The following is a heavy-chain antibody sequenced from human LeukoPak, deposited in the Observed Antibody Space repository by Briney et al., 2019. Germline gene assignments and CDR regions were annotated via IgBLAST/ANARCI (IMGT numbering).Heavy chain of an antibody. V-gene: IGHV3-23*01. J-gene: IGHJ4*02. Sequence: GGTLGLSCAASGFTFSSYAMSWVRQAPGKGLEWVSGFSVSDQTTYYADSVKGRFTISRDNSKNTLYLQINSLRAEDTAVYYCARKSASGNYPLDYWGQGTLVTVSS. CDR2: FSVSDQTT. CDR3: ARKSASGNYPLDY. CDR1: GFTFSSYA. D-gene: IGHD3-10*01.